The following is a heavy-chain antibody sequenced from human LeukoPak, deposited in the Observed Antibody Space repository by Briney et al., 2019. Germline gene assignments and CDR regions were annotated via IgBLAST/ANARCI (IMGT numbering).Heavy chain of an antibody. D-gene: IGHD1-26*01. CDR3: AKDMPTPPQWEPTPTGAYAFDI. Sequence: PGGSLRLSCAASGFTFSSYAMSWVRQAPGKGPEWVSAISGSGGSTYYADSVKGRFTISRDNSKNTLYLQMNSLRAEDTAVYYCAKDMPTPPQWEPTPTGAYAFDIWGQGTMVTVSS. V-gene: IGHV3-23*01. CDR1: GFTFSSYA. J-gene: IGHJ3*02. CDR2: ISGSGGST.